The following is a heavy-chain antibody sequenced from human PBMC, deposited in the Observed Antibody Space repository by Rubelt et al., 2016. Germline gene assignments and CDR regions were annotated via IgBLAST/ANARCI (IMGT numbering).Heavy chain of an antibody. CDR1: GGSFSGYY. Sequence: QVQLQQWGAGLLKPSETLSLTCAVYGGSFSGYYWSWIRQPPGKGLEWIGEINHSGSTNYNPSLKCRVTISVGTSKNQFSLKLSSVTAADTAVYYCARDRKGGSSGWYFYWGQGTLVTVSS. D-gene: IGHD6-19*01. CDR2: INHSGST. J-gene: IGHJ4*02. CDR3: ARDRKGGSSGWYFY. V-gene: IGHV4-34*01.